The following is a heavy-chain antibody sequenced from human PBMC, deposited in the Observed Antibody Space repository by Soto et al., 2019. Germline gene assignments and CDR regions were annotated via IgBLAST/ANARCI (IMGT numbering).Heavy chain of an antibody. CDR1: GGSISSYY. CDR2: IYYSGST. J-gene: IGHJ4*02. V-gene: IGHV4-59*01. D-gene: IGHD5-12*01. Sequence: QVQLQESGPGLVKPSETLSLTCTVSGGSISSYYWSWIRQPPGKGLEWIGYIYYSGSTNYNPSLKSRVTISVDTSKNQFSLKLSSVTAADTAVYYCARGGYSGYDLKGFDHWGQGTLVTVSS. CDR3: ARGGYSGYDLKGFDH.